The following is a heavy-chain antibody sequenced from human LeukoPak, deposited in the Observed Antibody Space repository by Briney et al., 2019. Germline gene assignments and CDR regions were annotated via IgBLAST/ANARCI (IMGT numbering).Heavy chain of an antibody. J-gene: IGHJ5*02. CDR1: GVPFNGYY. CDR2: VSPGGYA. CDR3: ARIRCGFSHNACYNH. Sequence: PSETLSLTCVVSGVPFNGYYSSWFRQSPVKGLEWIGEVSPGGYARYNPSLQSRVSISVETSDNQMSLRLRSVTAADTAMYYCARIRCGFSHNACYNHWARGTPVTVSS. V-gene: IGHV4-34*01. D-gene: IGHD2-21*01.